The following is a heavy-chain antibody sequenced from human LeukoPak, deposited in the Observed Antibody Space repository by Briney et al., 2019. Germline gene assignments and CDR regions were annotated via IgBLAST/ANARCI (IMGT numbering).Heavy chain of an antibody. Sequence: TGRSLRLSCAASGFTLDDYAIHWVQQAPGKGLEWVSGISWNSGSIDYADSVKGRFTMSRDNAKNSLYLQMNSLRAEDTAFYYCVKASSYDFWGNSFDSWGQGTLVTVSS. V-gene: IGHV3-9*01. J-gene: IGHJ4*02. D-gene: IGHD3-3*01. CDR3: VKASSYDFWGNSFDS. CDR2: ISWNSGSI. CDR1: GFTLDDYA.